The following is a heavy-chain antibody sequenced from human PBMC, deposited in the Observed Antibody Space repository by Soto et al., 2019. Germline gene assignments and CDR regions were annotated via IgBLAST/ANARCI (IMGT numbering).Heavy chain of an antibody. V-gene: IGHV1-2*04. Sequence: ASVKVSCKASGYTFTGYYMHWVRQAPGQGLDWMGWINPNSGGTNYAQKFQGWVTMTRDTSISTAYMELSRLRSDDTAVYYCARGGAPHRSSPRNDSSGLDAFDIWGQGTMVTVSS. CDR2: INPNSGGT. CDR1: GYTFTGYY. D-gene: IGHD3-22*01. CDR3: ARGGAPHRSSPRNDSSGLDAFDI. J-gene: IGHJ3*02.